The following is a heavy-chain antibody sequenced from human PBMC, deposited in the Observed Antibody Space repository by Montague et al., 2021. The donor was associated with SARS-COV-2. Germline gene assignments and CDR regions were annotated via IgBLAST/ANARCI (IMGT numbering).Heavy chain of an antibody. J-gene: IGHJ2*01. CDR2: ISYDGSNK. CDR3: ARDLGGYFDL. V-gene: IGHV3-30*04. D-gene: IGHD1-26*01. CDR1: GFTFSSYA. Sequence: SLRLSCAASGFTFSSYAMHWVRQAPGKGLEWVAVISYDGSNKYHADSVKGRFTISRDNSKNTLYLQMNSLRAEDTAVYYCARDLGGYFDLWGRGTLVTVSS.